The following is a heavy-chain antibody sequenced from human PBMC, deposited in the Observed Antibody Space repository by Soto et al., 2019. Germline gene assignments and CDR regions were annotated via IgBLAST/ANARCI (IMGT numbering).Heavy chain of an antibody. CDR3: AKCIAGHPHYYYGMYF. V-gene: IGHV3-23*01. J-gene: IGHJ6*02. Sequence: GGTLRLSCAASGFTFSRNAMSWAPQAPGKGLEWVSAISGSGGSTYYADSVKGRFTISRDNSKNTLYLQMNSLRAEDTAVYYCAKCIAGHPHYYYGMYFCGQRTTVPVS. CDR1: GFTFSRNA. D-gene: IGHD6-6*01. CDR2: ISGSGGST.